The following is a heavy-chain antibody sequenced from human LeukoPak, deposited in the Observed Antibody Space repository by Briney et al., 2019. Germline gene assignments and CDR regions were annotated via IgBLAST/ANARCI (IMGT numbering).Heavy chain of an antibody. J-gene: IGHJ3*02. Sequence: GSLRLSCAASDFTFDDYGMGWVRQAPGKGLEWVSGINWNGGSTCYADSVKGRFTISRDNAKNSLFMQMNSLRAEDTALYYCARDIGPHAFDIWGQGTMVTVSS. CDR3: ARDIGPHAFDI. CDR1: DFTFDDYG. CDR2: INWNGGST. V-gene: IGHV3-20*04. D-gene: IGHD1-26*01.